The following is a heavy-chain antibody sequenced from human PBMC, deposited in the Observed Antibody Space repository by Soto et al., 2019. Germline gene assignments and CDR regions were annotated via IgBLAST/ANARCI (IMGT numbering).Heavy chain of an antibody. CDR1: GGTFSSYT. D-gene: IGHD3-22*01. CDR2: IIPILGIV. CDR3: ARVGTDSSGYYPYFDY. V-gene: IGHV1-69*02. Sequence: QVQLVQSGAEVKKPGSSVKVSCKASGGTFSSYTISWVRQAPGQGLEWMGRIIPILGIVNYAQKFQGRVTITADKSTSTAYMELSSLRSEDTAVYYCARVGTDSSGYYPYFDYWGQGTLVTVSS. J-gene: IGHJ4*02.